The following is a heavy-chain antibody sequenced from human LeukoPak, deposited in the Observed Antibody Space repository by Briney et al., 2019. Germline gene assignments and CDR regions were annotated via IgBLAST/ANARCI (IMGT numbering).Heavy chain of an antibody. V-gene: IGHV1-2*02. J-gene: IGHJ4*02. CDR1: GHTFTGYY. Sequence: ASVKVSCKASGHTFTGYYMHWVRQAPGQGLEWMGWINPNSGGTNYAQKFQGRVTMTRDTSVSTAYMEVSRLRSDDTAVYYCARVRGDVAVTATDYWGQGTLVTVSS. D-gene: IGHD2-21*02. CDR2: INPNSGGT. CDR3: ARVRGDVAVTATDY.